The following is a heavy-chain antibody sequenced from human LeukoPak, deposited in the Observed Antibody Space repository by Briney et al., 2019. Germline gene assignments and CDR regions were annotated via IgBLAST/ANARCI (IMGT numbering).Heavy chain of an antibody. D-gene: IGHD3-16*02. V-gene: IGHV3-23*01. CDR1: GFNFRHAA. Sequence: GGSLRLSCAVSGFNFRHAAMTWVRQFPGKALEWVGLISFSGDNAYYADSVKGRFTISRDNSNDSLFLHMNSLRVEDTAMYYCVKDIELSAWGRGTMVTVSS. CDR3: VKDIELSA. J-gene: IGHJ3*01. CDR2: ISFSGDNA.